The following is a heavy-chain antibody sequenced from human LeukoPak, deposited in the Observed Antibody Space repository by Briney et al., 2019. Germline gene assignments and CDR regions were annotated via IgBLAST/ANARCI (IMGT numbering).Heavy chain of an antibody. Sequence: HPGRSLRLSCAASGFSFSNYGMHWVRQAPGKGLEWVAVISYDGSKKYYADSVKGRSTISRDNSKNTLYLQMNSLRTDDTAVYYCAKGLRWNDYWGQGTLVTVSS. CDR3: AKGLRWNDY. CDR2: ISYDGSKK. J-gene: IGHJ4*02. CDR1: GFSFSNYG. D-gene: IGHD4-23*01. V-gene: IGHV3-30*18.